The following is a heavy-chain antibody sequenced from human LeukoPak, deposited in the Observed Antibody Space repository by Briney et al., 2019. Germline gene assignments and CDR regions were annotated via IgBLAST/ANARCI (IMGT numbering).Heavy chain of an antibody. J-gene: IGHJ5*02. CDR1: GFTFSSYE. V-gene: IGHV3-48*03. Sequence: GGSLRLSCAASGFTFSSYEMNWVRQAPGKGLEWVSYISSSGSTIYYADSVKGRFTISRDNAKNSQYLQMNSLRAEGTAVYYCAREWQFGESSVDPWGQGTLVTVSS. D-gene: IGHD3-10*01. CDR3: AREWQFGESSVDP. CDR2: ISSSGSTI.